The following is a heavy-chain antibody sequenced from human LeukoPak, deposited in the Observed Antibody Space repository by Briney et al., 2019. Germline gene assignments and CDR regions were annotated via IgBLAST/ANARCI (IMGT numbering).Heavy chain of an antibody. V-gene: IGHV4-59*01. D-gene: IGHD6-19*01. Sequence: SETLSLTCTVSGGSISSYYWTWIRQPPGKGLEWLGYIYYSGSTNYNPSLESRVTISLDTSKNHFSLKLTSVTAADTATYYCARETSLAGFASGLGFNYWGQGILVTVSS. CDR3: ARETSLAGFASGLGFNY. CDR1: GGSISSYY. CDR2: IYYSGST. J-gene: IGHJ4*02.